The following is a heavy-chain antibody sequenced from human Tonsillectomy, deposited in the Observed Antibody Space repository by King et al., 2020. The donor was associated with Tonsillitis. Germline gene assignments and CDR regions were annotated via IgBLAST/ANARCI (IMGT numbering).Heavy chain of an antibody. CDR2: ISYDGSNK. CDR1: GFTFSSYA. CDR3: AGYSYGGNLPFDY. V-gene: IGHV3-30*04. J-gene: IGHJ4*02. D-gene: IGHD4-23*01. Sequence: VQLVESGGGVVQPGRSLRLSCAASGFTFSSYAMHWVRQAPGKGLEWVAVISYDGSNKYYADSVKGRFTISRDNSKNTLYLQMNSLRAEDTAVYYCAGYSYGGNLPFDYWGQGTLVTVSS.